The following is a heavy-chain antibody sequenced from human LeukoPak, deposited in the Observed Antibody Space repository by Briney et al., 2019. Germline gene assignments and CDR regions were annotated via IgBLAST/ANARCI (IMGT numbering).Heavy chain of an antibody. CDR3: ARKGPEHLPTYFDH. D-gene: IGHD2-21*01. J-gene: IGHJ4*02. V-gene: IGHV4-34*01. CDR2: INHSGST. Sequence: SETLSLTCAVYGGSFSGYYWSWIRQPPGKGLEWIGEINHSGSTNYNPSLSGRVAISLDKSRNHFTLMVTAVTAADTAFYYCARKGPEHLPTYFDHWGRGILVTVSS. CDR1: GGSFSGYY.